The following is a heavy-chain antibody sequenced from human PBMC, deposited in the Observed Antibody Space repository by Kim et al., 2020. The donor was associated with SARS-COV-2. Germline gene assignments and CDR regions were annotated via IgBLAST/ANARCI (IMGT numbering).Heavy chain of an antibody. V-gene: IGHV4-34*01. Sequence: SETLSLTCAVYGGSFSGYYWSWIRQPPGKGLEWIGEINHSGSTNYNPSLKSRVTISVDTSKNQFSLKLSSVTAADTAVYYCARAKGSLGYCSGGSCRPFDYWGQGTLVTGSS. CDR2: INHSGST. CDR1: GGSFSGYY. D-gene: IGHD2-15*01. CDR3: ARAKGSLGYCSGGSCRPFDY. J-gene: IGHJ4*02.